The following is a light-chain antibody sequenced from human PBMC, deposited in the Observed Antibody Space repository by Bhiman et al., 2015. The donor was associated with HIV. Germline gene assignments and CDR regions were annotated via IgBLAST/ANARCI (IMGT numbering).Light chain of an antibody. CDR1: KLGEQY. CDR2: QDT. J-gene: IGLJ2*01. Sequence: YELTQPPSVSVYPGQTASITCSGDKLGEQYVCWYQQKPGQSPVLVMYQDTKRPSGVSNRFSGSKSANTASLTISGLQAEDEADYYCSSYASSSTLVFGGGTQLTVL. V-gene: IGLV3-1*01. CDR3: SSYASSSTLV.